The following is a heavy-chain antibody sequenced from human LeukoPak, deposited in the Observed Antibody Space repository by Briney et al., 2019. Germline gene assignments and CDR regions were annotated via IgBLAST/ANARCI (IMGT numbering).Heavy chain of an antibody. J-gene: IGHJ4*02. CDR1: GFTFSSYA. D-gene: IGHD3-22*01. Sequence: GGSLRLSCAASGFTFSSYAMNWVRQAPGKGLEWVSAISGSGGSTYYADSVKGRFTISRDNSKNTLYLQMNSLRAEDTAVYYCATTRYYYDSSGYSNFDYWGQGTLVTVSS. V-gene: IGHV3-23*01. CDR2: ISGSGGST. CDR3: ATTRYYYDSSGYSNFDY.